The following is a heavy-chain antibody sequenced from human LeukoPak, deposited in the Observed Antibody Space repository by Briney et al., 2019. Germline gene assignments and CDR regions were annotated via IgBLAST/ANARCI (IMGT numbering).Heavy chain of an antibody. CDR1: GFAFDEYA. J-gene: IGHJ4*02. CDR3: AKEATLNYFDY. CDR2: ISWNSGSI. V-gene: IGHV3-9*01. Sequence: GRSLRLSCAASGFAFDEYAMHWVRQAPGKGLEWVSGISWNSGSIGYADSVKGRFTISRDNAKNSLYLQMNSLRAEDTALYYCAKEATLNYFDYWGQGTLGTVSS. D-gene: IGHD1-26*01.